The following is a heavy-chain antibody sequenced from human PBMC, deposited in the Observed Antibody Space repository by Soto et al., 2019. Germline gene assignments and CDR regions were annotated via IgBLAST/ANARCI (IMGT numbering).Heavy chain of an antibody. D-gene: IGHD3-10*01. Sequence: GGSLRLSCAASGFTFSSYGMHWVRQAPGKGLEWVAVIWYDGSNKYYADSVKGRFTISRDNSKNTLYLQMNSLRAEETAVYYCARNYYGSGLYNWFDPWGQGTLVTVSS. CDR1: GFTFSSYG. CDR2: IWYDGSNK. V-gene: IGHV3-33*01. CDR3: ARNYYGSGLYNWFDP. J-gene: IGHJ5*02.